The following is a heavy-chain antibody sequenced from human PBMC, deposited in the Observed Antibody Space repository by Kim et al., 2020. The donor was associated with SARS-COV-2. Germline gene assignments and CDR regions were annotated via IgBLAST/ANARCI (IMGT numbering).Heavy chain of an antibody. D-gene: IGHD3-22*01. V-gene: IGHV4-39*07. Sequence: SETLSLTCTVSGGSISSSSYYWGWIRQPPGKGLEWIGSIYYSGSTYYNPSLKSRVTISVDTSKNQFSLKLSSVTAADTAVYYCARGPRITMIVVVIYFDYWGQGTLVTVSS. CDR2: IYYSGST. J-gene: IGHJ4*02. CDR1: GGSISSSSYY. CDR3: ARGPRITMIVVVIYFDY.